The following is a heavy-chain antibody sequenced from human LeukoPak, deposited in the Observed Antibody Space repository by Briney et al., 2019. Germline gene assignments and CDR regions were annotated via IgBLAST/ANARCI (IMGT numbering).Heavy chain of an antibody. CDR1: GFTLSSYA. V-gene: IGHV3-23*01. D-gene: IGHD3-16*01. Sequence: AGSLRLSCAASGFTLSSYAMSWVRQAPGKGLEWVSATIVSGANTYYTDSVKGRFTISTYNSKNTLYLQMNSLRAEDTAVYYGAKETLMGGPFDYWGQGTLVTVSS. CDR3: AKETLMGGPFDY. CDR2: TIVSGANT. J-gene: IGHJ4*02.